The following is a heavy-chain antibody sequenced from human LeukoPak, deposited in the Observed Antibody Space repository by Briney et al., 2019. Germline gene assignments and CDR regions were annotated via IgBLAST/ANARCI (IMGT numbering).Heavy chain of an antibody. J-gene: IGHJ4*02. CDR3: TRDQRAARPNLDY. D-gene: IGHD6-6*01. Sequence: GGSLRLSCAASGFTFSSYSINWVRQAPGKGLEWVSSISSTSTYIYYADSVKGRFTVSRDNAINSVSLQMNSLRAEDTAVYYCTRDQRAARPNLDYRGQGTLVTVSS. V-gene: IGHV3-21*01. CDR2: ISSTSTYI. CDR1: GFTFSSYS.